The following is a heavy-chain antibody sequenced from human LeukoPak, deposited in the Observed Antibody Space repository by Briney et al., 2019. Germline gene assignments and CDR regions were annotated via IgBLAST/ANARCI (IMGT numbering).Heavy chain of an antibody. CDR3: ARVRDDSSGYYYYDVGYFDY. J-gene: IGHJ4*02. Sequence: GGSLRLSCAASGFTVSSNYMSRVRQAPGKGLEWVSVIYSGGSTYYADSVKGRFTISRDNSKNTLYLQMNSLRAEDTAVYYCARVRDDSSGYYYYDVGYFDYWGQGTLVTVSS. CDR2: IYSGGST. V-gene: IGHV3-53*01. D-gene: IGHD3-22*01. CDR1: GFTVSSNY.